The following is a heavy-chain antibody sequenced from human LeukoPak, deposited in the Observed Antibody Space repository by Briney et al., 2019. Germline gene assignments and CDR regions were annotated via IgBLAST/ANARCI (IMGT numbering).Heavy chain of an antibody. D-gene: IGHD5-24*01. CDR3: TTRTTSFRLSCRDGYKCDY. CDR1: GFTFGNAW. Sequence: GGSLRLSCAASGFTFGNAWMSWVRQAPGKGLDWVGRIKSKTDGGTTDYAAPVKGRFTISRDDSKNTLYLQMNSLKTEDTAVYYCTTRTTSFRLSCRDGYKCDYWGQGTLVTASS. J-gene: IGHJ4*02. V-gene: IGHV3-15*01. CDR2: IKSKTDGGTT.